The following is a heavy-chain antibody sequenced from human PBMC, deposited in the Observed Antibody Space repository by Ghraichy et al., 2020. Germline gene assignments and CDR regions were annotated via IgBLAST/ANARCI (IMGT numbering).Heavy chain of an antibody. J-gene: IGHJ6*02. CDR1: GGSIRSHF. CDR3: ARRGRGYILYYYGLDV. D-gene: IGHD5-18*01. CDR2: ISYTGNT. Sequence: SETLSLVCTVSGGSIRSHFWSWIRQPPGKGLEWIGYISYTGNTNYSPSLGGRATISLDTSKNQFSLSLTSVTAADTAVYYCARRGRGYILYYYGLDVWGPGTSVTVSS. V-gene: IGHV4-59*08.